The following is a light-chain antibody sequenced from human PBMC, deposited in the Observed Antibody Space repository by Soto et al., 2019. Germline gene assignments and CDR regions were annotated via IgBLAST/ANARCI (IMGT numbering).Light chain of an antibody. Sequence: SYELTQPPSLSVFPGQTARITCSGEALPKQYAYWYQQKPGQAPVLVIYKDSERPSGIPERFSGSSSGTTVTLTISGVQAEDEADYYCQSADSSGIYQVFGTGTKLTVL. CDR1: ALPKQY. CDR3: QSADSSGIYQV. V-gene: IGLV3-25*02. J-gene: IGLJ1*01. CDR2: KDS.